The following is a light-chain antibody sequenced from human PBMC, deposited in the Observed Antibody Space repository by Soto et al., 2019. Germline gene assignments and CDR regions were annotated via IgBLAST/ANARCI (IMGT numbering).Light chain of an antibody. J-gene: IGKJ1*01. CDR2: DAS. Sequence: EIVLTQSPVTLSLSPGERATLSCRASQSVRTYLSWYQVKPGQAPRLLIYDASNRATGIPARFSGSGSGTDFTLTISSLEPEDFSVYYCQQRSNWPPTFGQGTKVDI. CDR3: QQRSNWPPT. CDR1: QSVRTY. V-gene: IGKV3-11*01.